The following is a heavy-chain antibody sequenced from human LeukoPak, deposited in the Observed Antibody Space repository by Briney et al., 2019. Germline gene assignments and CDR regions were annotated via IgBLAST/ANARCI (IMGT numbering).Heavy chain of an antibody. D-gene: IGHD2-2*02. CDR3: ATDRYCSSTSCYTAPSVFDP. J-gene: IGHJ5*02. V-gene: IGHV1-24*01. CDR2: FDPEDGET. CDR1: GYTLTELS. Sequence: ASVKVSCKVSGYTLTELSMHRVRQAPGKGLEWMGGFDPEDGETIYAQKFQGRVTMTEDTSTDTAYMELSSLRSEDTAVYYCATDRYCSSTSCYTAPSVFDPWGQGTLVTVSS.